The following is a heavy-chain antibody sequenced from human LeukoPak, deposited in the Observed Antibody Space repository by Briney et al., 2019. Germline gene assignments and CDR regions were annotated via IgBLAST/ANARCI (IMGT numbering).Heavy chain of an antibody. D-gene: IGHD3-22*01. Sequence: PGGSLRLSCAASGFTFSSYGMHWVRQAPGKGLEWVAVISYDGSNKYYADSVKGRFTISRDNSKNTLYLQMNSLRAEDTAVYYCAKDEDSSGYYPIFDYWGQGTLVTVSS. CDR1: GFTFSSYG. V-gene: IGHV3-30*18. CDR3: AKDEDSSGYYPIFDY. J-gene: IGHJ4*02. CDR2: ISYDGSNK.